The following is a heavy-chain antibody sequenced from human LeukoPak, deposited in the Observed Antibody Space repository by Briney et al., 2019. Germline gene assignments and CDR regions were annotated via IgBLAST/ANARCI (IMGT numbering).Heavy chain of an antibody. V-gene: IGHV4-59*01. CDR3: ARSSDYYGGYFDY. CDR2: IYYSGST. J-gene: IGHJ4*02. D-gene: IGHD3-22*01. Sequence: PSETLSLTCTVSDGSISSYYWSWIRQPPGKGLEWIGYIYYSGSTNYNPSLKSRVTISVDTSKNQFSLKLSSVTAADTAVYYCARSSDYYGGYFDYWVQGTLVTVSS. CDR1: DGSISSYY.